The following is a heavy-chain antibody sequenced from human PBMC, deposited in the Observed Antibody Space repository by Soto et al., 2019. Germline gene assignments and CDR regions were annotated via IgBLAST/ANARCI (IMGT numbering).Heavy chain of an antibody. V-gene: IGHV4-31*03. CDR2: IYYSGST. Sequence: PSEILSLTCTVSGGSISSGGYYWSWIRQHPGKGLEWIGYIYYSGSTYYNPSLKSRVTISVDTSKNQFSLKLSSVTAADTAVYYCARAPIGERFIGHWFDPWGQGTLVTVSS. CDR3: ARAPIGERFIGHWFDP. D-gene: IGHD3-3*01. J-gene: IGHJ5*02. CDR1: GGSISSGGYY.